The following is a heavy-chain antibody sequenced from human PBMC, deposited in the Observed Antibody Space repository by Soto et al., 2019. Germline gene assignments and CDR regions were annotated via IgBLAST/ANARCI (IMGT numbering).Heavy chain of an antibody. CDR3: ASVNDTVFPDAFDI. Sequence: QVQLQESGPGLVKPSETLSLTCTVSGGSISSDHWSWIRQPPGKGLEWIGYIYYSRSTYYNPSLKSRVTISLDTSKNQSSPELSSVTAADTAVYYCASVNDTVFPDAFDIWGQVTMVTVSS. J-gene: IGHJ3*02. CDR2: IYYSRST. D-gene: IGHD1-1*01. V-gene: IGHV4-59*01. CDR1: GGSISSDH.